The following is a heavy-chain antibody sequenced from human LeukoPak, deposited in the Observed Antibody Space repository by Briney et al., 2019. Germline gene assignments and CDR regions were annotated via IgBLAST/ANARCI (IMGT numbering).Heavy chain of an antibody. V-gene: IGHV3-23*01. J-gene: IGHJ6*02. D-gene: IGHD3-16*01. CDR2: MSGSGGST. CDR1: GFTFRSYA. CDR3: ARGGGLDV. Sequence: GGSLRLSCAASGFTFRSYAMSWVRQAPGKGLEWVSVMSGSGGSTYCADSVKGRFTISRDNAKNSLYLQMSNLRAEDTAVYFCARGGGLDVWGQGATVTVSS.